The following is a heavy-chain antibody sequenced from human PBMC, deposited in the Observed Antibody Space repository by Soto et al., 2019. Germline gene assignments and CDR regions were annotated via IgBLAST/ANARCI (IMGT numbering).Heavy chain of an antibody. CDR2: ISAYNGNT. J-gene: IGHJ6*03. CDR3: ARVGTDYDFWSGYYTDYYYYYMDV. CDR1: GYTFTSYG. Sequence: ASVKVSCKASGYTFTSYGISWVRQAPGQGLEWMGWISAYNGNTNYAQKFQGRVTMTTDTSTSTAYMELRSLRSDDTAVYYCARVGTDYDFWSGYYTDYYYYYMDVWGKGTTVTVSS. D-gene: IGHD3-3*01. V-gene: IGHV1-18*01.